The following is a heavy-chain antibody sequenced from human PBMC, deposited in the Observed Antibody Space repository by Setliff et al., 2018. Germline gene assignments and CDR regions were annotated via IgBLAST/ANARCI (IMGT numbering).Heavy chain of an antibody. Sequence: SETLSLTCTVSGGSLSTYYWSWIRQSPGRGLEYIGYVYYNGAADYNPSLKSRVTISLDTSKNQFSLRLTSVTAEDTAVYYCARMSGFQYIDVWDKGTTVTVSS. CDR1: GGSLSTYY. CDR3: ARMSGFQYIDV. D-gene: IGHD3-3*01. V-gene: IGHV4-59*08. CDR2: VYYNGAA. J-gene: IGHJ6*03.